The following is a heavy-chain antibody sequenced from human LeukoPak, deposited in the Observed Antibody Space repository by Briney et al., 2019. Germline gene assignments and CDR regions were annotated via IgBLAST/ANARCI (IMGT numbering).Heavy chain of an antibody. Sequence: RASVKVSCKVSGYTLAELPMHWVRQAPGKGLEWMGGVDPEDGEIIYAQNFQGRVTMTEDTSTDTAYMNLSSLRSEDTAVYYCAIDVGELLTYWGQGTLVTVSS. CDR2: VDPEDGEI. CDR1: GYTLAELP. J-gene: IGHJ4*02. V-gene: IGHV1-24*01. D-gene: IGHD3-16*01. CDR3: AIDVGELLTY.